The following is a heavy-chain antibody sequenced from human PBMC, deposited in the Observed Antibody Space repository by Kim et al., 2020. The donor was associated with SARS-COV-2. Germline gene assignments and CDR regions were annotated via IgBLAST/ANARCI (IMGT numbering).Heavy chain of an antibody. D-gene: IGHD1-26*01. Sequence: GGSLRLSCAASGFTFSSYAMHWVRQAPGKGLEWVAVMSYDGNNKYYADSVKGRFTISRDNSKNTLYLQMNSLRAEDTAVYYCARAYGGSYLTAFDYWGQGTLVTVSS. CDR3: ARAYGGSYLTAFDY. CDR1: GFTFSSYA. J-gene: IGHJ4*02. CDR2: MSYDGNNK. V-gene: IGHV3-30*04.